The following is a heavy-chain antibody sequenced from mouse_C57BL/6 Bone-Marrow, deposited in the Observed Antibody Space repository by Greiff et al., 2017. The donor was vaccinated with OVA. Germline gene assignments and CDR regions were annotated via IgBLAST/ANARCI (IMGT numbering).Heavy chain of an antibody. V-gene: IGHV5-2*01. D-gene: IGHD2-2*01. CDR3: ARIWLRRGPMDY. J-gene: IGHJ4*01. Sequence: EVQLQQSGGGLVQPGESLKLSCESNEYEFPSHDMSWVRKTPEKRLELVAAINSDGGSTYYPDTMERRFIISRDNTKKTLYLQMSSLRSEDTALYYCARIWLRRGPMDYWGQGTSVTVSS. CDR2: INSDGGST. CDR1: EYEFPSHD.